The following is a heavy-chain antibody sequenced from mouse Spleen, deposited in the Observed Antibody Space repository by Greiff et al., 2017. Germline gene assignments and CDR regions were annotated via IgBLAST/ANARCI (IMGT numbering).Heavy chain of an antibody. CDR3: TRAGNYNYPMDH. CDR2: IYPGNSDT. V-gene: IGHV1-5*01. Sequence: VQLQQSGTVLARPGASVKMSCKTSGYTFTSYWMHWVKQRPGQGLEWIGAIYPGNSDTSYNQKFKGKVKLTAVTSASTAYMELSSLTNEDSAVYYCTRAGNYNYPMDHWGQGTSVTVSP. CDR1: GYTFTSYW. J-gene: IGHJ4*01. D-gene: IGHD2-1*01.